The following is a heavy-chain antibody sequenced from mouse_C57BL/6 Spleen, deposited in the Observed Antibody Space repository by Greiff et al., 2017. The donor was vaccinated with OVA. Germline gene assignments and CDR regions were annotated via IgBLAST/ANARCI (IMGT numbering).Heavy chain of an antibody. J-gene: IGHJ2*01. V-gene: IGHV14-4*01. CDR2: IDPENGDT. CDR1: GFNIKDDY. Sequence: EVKLVESGAELVRPGASVKLSCTASGFNIKDDYMHWVKQRPEQGLEWIGWIDPENGDTEYASKFQGKATITADTSSNTAYLQLSSLTSEDTAVYYCTTLVPTRLVDYWGQGTTLTVSS. D-gene: IGHD1-2*01. CDR3: TTLVPTRLVDY.